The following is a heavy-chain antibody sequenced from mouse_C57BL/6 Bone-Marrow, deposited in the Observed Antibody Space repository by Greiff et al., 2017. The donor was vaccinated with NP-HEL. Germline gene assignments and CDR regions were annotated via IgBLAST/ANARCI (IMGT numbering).Heavy chain of an antibody. CDR1: GYTFTDYY. D-gene: IGHD2-1*01. V-gene: IGHV1-76*01. Sequence: VKLVESGAELVRPGASVKLSCKASGYTFTDYYINWVKQRPGQGLEWIARIYPGSGNTYYNEKFKGKATLTAEKSSSTAYMQLSSLTSEDSAVYFCAKSGNWYYFDYWGQGTTLTVSS. J-gene: IGHJ2*01. CDR2: IYPGSGNT. CDR3: AKSGNWYYFDY.